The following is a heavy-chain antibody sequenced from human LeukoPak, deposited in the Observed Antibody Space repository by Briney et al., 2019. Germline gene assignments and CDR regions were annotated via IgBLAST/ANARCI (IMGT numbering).Heavy chain of an antibody. CDR2: INHSGST. V-gene: IGHV4-39*07. J-gene: IGHJ4*02. Sequence: SETLSLTCTVSGGSISSSSYYWGWIRQPPGKGLEWIGEINHSGSTNYNPSLKSRVTISVDTSKNQFSLKLSSVTAADTAVYYCAFTVGYSYGYRRAGYFDYWGQGTLVTVSS. D-gene: IGHD5-18*01. CDR3: AFTVGYSYGYRRAGYFDY. CDR1: GGSISSSSYY.